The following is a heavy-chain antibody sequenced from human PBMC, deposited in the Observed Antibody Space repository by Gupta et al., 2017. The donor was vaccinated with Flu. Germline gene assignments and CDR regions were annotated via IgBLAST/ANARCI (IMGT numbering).Heavy chain of an antibody. D-gene: IGHD1-26*01. CDR3: AKDRTPDVVGDTSGLDF. V-gene: IGHV3-9*01. CDR2: ISWNSDDT. J-gene: IGHJ4*02. Sequence: AIHWVRQSPEKGLEWVSGISWNSDDTRYADSGKGRFTVSRDNAKNFVVLEMNSLRAEEKALYFCAKDRTPDVVGDTSGLDFWGQGTRVTVS. CDR1: A.